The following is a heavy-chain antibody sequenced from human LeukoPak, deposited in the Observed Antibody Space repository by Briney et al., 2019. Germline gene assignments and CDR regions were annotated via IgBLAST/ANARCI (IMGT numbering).Heavy chain of an antibody. CDR1: GGTFSSYA. Sequence: SVKVSCKASGGTFSSYAISWVRQAPGQGLEWMGRIIPILGIANYAQKFQGRVTITADKSTSTAYMELSSLRSEDTAVYYCARSNGDGYHAFGIWGQGTMVTVSS. J-gene: IGHJ3*02. CDR2: IIPILGIA. D-gene: IGHD5-12*01. CDR3: ARSNGDGYHAFGI. V-gene: IGHV1-69*04.